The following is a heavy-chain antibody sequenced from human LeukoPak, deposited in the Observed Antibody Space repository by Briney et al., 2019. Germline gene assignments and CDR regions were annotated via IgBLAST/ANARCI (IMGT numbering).Heavy chain of an antibody. D-gene: IGHD1/OR15-1a*01. CDR1: GFTVSSNY. CDR3: ASRANTWHDC. CDR2: IYSGGST. Sequence: GRSLRLACAASGFTVSSNYMSWVRQAPGKGLEWVSVIYSGGSTYYADSVKGRFTISRDNSKNTVDLQMNSLRVEDTAVYYCASRANTWHDCWGPGTLVTVSS. J-gene: IGHJ4*02. V-gene: IGHV3-53*01.